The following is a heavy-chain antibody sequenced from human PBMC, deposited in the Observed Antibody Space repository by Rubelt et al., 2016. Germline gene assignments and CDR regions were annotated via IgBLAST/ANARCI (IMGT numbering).Heavy chain of an antibody. D-gene: IGHD3-10*01. J-gene: IGHJ6*02. V-gene: IGHV1-18*01. CDR2: ISVYHGNT. CDR1: GYTFNSYG. CDR3: ARGTMVRGAPDV. Sequence: QVQLVQSGAEVKKPGASVKVSCKASGYTFNSYGISWVRQAPGQGLEWMGWISVYHGNTNYAQKRQGRVTMTTDTSTSTADMERRGLSSDDTAVYYCARGTMVRGAPDVWGQGTTVTVSS.